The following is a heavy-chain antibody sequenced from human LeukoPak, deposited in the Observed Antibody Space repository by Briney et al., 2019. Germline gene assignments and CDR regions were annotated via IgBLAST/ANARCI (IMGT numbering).Heavy chain of an antibody. V-gene: IGHV3-66*02. D-gene: IGHD2-8*01. CDR2: IYSGGST. CDR1: GFTVSSNY. J-gene: IGHJ5*02. CDR3: VRVSGFCTNGVCPSFDP. Sequence: GGSLRLSCAASGFTVSSNYMSWVRQAPGKGLEWVSVIYSGGSTSYADSVKGRFAIFRDNSKNTLYLQMNSLRTEDTAVYYCVRVSGFCTNGVCPSFDPWGQGTLVTVSS.